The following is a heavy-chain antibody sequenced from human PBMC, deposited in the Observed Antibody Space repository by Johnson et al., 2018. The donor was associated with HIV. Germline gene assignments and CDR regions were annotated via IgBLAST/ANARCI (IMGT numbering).Heavy chain of an antibody. D-gene: IGHD6-19*01. V-gene: IGHV3-7*05. J-gene: IGHJ3*02. CDR1: GFTFSSYW. CDR2: IKQDGSEK. CDR3: ARDRLYYGSGWYEESNAFDM. Sequence: VQLVESGGGLVQPGGSLRLSCAASGFTFSSYWMSWVRQAPGKGLEWVANIKQDGSEKYYVDSVKGRFTISRDNAKNSLYLQMNSLRAEDTAVYYCARDRLYYGSGWYEESNAFDMWGQGTMVTVSS.